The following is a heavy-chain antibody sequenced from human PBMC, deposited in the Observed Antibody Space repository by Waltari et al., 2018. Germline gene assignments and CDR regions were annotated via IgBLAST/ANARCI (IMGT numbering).Heavy chain of an antibody. J-gene: IGHJ4*02. CDR1: GGSISSSSYY. V-gene: IGHV4-39*07. CDR2: IYYIGST. CDR3: AREAVEYYGSGDASFDY. Sequence: QLQLQESGPGLVKPSETLSLTCTVSGGSISSSSYYWGWIRQPPGKGLEWIGSIYYIGSTNYNPSLKSRVTMSVDTSKNQFSLKLSSVTAADTAVYYCAREAVEYYGSGDASFDYWGQGTLVTVSS. D-gene: IGHD3-10*01.